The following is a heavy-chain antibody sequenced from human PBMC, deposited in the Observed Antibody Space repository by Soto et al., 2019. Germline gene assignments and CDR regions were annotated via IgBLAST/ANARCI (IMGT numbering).Heavy chain of an antibody. Sequence: EVQLVESGGGLVKPGGSLRLSCAASGFTFSNAWMSWVRQAPGKGLEWVGRIKSKTDGGTTDYAAPVKGRFTISRDDSKNTLYLQMNRLKTEDTAVYYCTTDGPTVVTPIWGMDVWGQVTTVTVSS. V-gene: IGHV3-15*01. CDR1: GFTFSNAW. CDR2: IKSKTDGGTT. J-gene: IGHJ6*02. CDR3: TTDGPTVVTPIWGMDV. D-gene: IGHD4-17*01.